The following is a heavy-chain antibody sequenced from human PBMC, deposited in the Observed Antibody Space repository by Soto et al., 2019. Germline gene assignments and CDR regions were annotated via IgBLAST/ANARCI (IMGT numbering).Heavy chain of an antibody. Sequence: SVKVSCKASGGTFSSYAISWVRQAPGQGLEWMGGIIPIFGTANYAQKFQGRVTITADESTSTAYMELSSLRSEDTAVYYCAREDSSSSGWYFDYWGQGTQVTVSS. V-gene: IGHV1-69*13. J-gene: IGHJ4*02. D-gene: IGHD6-6*01. CDR1: GGTFSSYA. CDR2: IIPIFGTA. CDR3: AREDSSSSGWYFDY.